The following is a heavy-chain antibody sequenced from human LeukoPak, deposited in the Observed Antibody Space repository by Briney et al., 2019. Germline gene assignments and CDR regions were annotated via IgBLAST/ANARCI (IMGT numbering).Heavy chain of an antibody. Sequence: SVKVSCKASGGTFSSYAVSWVQQAPGQGLEWMGRFIPMFGKANHAQNFQGRVTITTDESTSTAYMELSSLRSEDTAVYYCAREVRGYQLDPWGPGTLVTVSS. CDR1: GGTFSSYA. D-gene: IGHD3-22*01. V-gene: IGHV1-69*05. J-gene: IGHJ5*02. CDR2: FIPMFGKA. CDR3: AREVRGYQLDP.